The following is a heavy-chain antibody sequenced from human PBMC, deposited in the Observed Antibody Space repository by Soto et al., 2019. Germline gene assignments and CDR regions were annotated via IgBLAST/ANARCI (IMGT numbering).Heavy chain of an antibody. V-gene: IGHV1-2*04. CDR2: INPNSGGT. CDR1: GYTFIGYY. D-gene: IGHD6-13*01. Sequence: GASVKVSCKASGYTFIGYYMHWVRQAPGQGLEWMGWINPNSGGTNYAQKFQGWVTMSRDTSISTAYMELSRLRSDDTTVYYCARDSYSSSWYYYYGMDVWGQGTTVTVSS. J-gene: IGHJ6*02. CDR3: ARDSYSSSWYYYYGMDV.